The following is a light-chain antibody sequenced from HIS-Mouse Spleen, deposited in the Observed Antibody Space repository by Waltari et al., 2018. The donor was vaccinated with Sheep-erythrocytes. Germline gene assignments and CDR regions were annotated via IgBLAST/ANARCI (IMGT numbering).Light chain of an antibody. J-gene: IGKJ2*01. CDR2: DAS. CDR3: QQFNSYPHGYT. Sequence: AIQLTQSPSSLSASVGDRVTITCRASKGISSALAWYQQKLGKAPKLLLYDASSLESGVPSRFSGSGSGTDFTLTISSLQPEDFATYSWQQFNSYPHGYTFGQGTKLEIK. V-gene: IGKV1-13*02. CDR1: KGISSA.